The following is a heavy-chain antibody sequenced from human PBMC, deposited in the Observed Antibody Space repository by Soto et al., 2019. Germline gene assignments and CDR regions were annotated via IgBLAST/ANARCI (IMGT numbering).Heavy chain of an antibody. J-gene: IGHJ4*02. V-gene: IGHV4-38-2*01. D-gene: IGHD3-3*01. CDR1: GYSISSGYY. Sequence: ASETLSLTCAVSGYSISSGYYWGWIRQPPGKGLEWIGSIYHSGSTYYNPSLKSRVTISVDTSKNQFSLKLSSVTAADTAVYYCARVGYDFWSGYYTSYFDYWGQGTLVTVSS. CDR2: IYHSGST. CDR3: ARVGYDFWSGYYTSYFDY.